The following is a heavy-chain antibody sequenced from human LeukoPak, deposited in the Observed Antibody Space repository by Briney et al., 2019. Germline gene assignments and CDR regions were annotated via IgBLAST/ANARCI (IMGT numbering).Heavy chain of an antibody. D-gene: IGHD6-25*01. CDR2: IHYTGSS. J-gene: IGHJ4*02. CDR1: GDSVTTYY. CDR3: AREGGFYRPLDY. Sequence: PSETLSLTCTVSGDSVTTYYWSWIRQPPGKGLEWIAYIHYTGSSNYNPSLKSRVTISVDTSKNQFSLNLSSVTAADTAVYYCAREGGFYRPLDYSGQGTLVTVSS. V-gene: IGHV4-59*02.